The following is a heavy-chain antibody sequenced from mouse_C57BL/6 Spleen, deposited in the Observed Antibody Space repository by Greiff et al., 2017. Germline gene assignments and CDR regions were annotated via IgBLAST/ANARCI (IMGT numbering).Heavy chain of an antibody. CDR2: IYPGDGDT. CDR3: ARQVTTVVAYYFDY. D-gene: IGHD1-1*01. CDR1: GYAFSSSW. V-gene: IGHV1-82*01. J-gene: IGHJ2*01. Sequence: VQLQQSGPELVKPGASVKISCQASGYAFSSSWMNWVKQRPGKGLEWIGRIYPGDGDTNYNGKFKGKATLTADKSSSTAYMQLSSLTSEDSAVYFCARQVTTVVAYYFDYWGQGTTLTVSS.